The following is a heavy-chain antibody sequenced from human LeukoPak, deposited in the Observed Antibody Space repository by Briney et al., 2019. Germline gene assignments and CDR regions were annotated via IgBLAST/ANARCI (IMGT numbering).Heavy chain of an antibody. D-gene: IGHD2-15*01. CDR1: GGSISSSSYY. CDR2: IYYNGST. V-gene: IGHV4-39*01. CDR3: ARLVVAATLVNWFDP. Sequence: SETLSLTCTVSGGSISSSSYYWGWIRQPPGKGLEWIGSIYYNGSTYYNPSLKSRVTISVDTSKNQFSLKLSSVTAADTAVYYCARLVVAATLVNWFDPWGQGTLVTVSS. J-gene: IGHJ5*02.